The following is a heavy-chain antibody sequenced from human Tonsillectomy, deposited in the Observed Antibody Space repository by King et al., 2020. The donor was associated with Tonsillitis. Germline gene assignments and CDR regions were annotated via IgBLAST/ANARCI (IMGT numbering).Heavy chain of an antibody. D-gene: IGHD6-19*01. CDR1: GGTFSSHA. Sequence: VQLVEAGAEVKKPGSSVKVSCQATGGTFSSHAISWVRQAPGQGLAWMGRIIPIVGVGNHAQKFQGRVTITADTSTNTAYMELSSLTSEDTAVYFCASGRSSSGWYLDYWGQGTLVTVSS. CDR3: ASGRSSSGWYLDY. CDR2: IIPIVGVG. J-gene: IGHJ4*02. V-gene: IGHV1-69*09.